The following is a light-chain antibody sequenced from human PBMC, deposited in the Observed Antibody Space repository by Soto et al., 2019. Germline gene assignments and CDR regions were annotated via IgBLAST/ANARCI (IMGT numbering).Light chain of an antibody. Sequence: DIQMTQSPSTLSPSVGDRVTITCRASPSISSWLAWYQQKPGKAPKLLIYDASSLESGVPSRFSGSGSGTEFTLTISSLQPDDFATYYCQQYRSYSPTTFGRGTKVEIK. CDR3: QQYRSYSPTT. V-gene: IGKV1-5*01. CDR2: DAS. J-gene: IGKJ1*01. CDR1: PSISSW.